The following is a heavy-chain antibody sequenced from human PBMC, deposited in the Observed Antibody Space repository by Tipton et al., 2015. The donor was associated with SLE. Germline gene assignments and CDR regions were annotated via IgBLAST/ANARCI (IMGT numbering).Heavy chain of an antibody. D-gene: IGHD6-13*01. CDR1: GGSISSDDYY. CDR2: IYYSGST. V-gene: IGHV4-61*08. CDR3: AASAGGNFDY. J-gene: IGHJ4*02. Sequence: TLSLTCTVSGGSISSDDYYWSWIRQPPGKGLDWIGYIYYSGSTNYNPSLKSRVTISVDTSKNQFSLKLSSVTAADTAVYYCAASAGGNFDYWGQGTLVTVSS.